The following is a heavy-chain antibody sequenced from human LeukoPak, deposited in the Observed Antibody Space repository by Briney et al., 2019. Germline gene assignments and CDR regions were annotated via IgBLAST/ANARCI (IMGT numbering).Heavy chain of an antibody. Sequence: PSETLSLTCTVSGGSISSYYWSWIRQPPGKGLEWIGYIYYSGGTNYNPSLKSRVTISVDTSKNQFSLKLSSVTAADTAVYYCARQRRGLDYWGQGTLVTVSS. D-gene: IGHD3-10*01. J-gene: IGHJ4*02. CDR1: GGSISSYY. V-gene: IGHV4-59*08. CDR2: IYYSGGT. CDR3: ARQRRGLDY.